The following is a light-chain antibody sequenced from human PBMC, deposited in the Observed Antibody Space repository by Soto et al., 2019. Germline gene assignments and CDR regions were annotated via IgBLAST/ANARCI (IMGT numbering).Light chain of an antibody. CDR1: QSVRSN. V-gene: IGKV3-15*01. Sequence: EVVMTQSPATLSVSRGEGATLSCRASQSVRSNLAWYQKKPGQSHRLLIYGASTRATAVPARFSGSGSGTEFTLTISSLQSEDFAVYYCQQYDNWPLTFGGGTQVEIK. CDR2: GAS. J-gene: IGKJ4*01. CDR3: QQYDNWPLT.